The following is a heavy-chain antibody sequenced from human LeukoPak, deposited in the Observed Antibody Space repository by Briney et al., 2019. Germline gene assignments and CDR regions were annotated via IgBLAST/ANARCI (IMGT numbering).Heavy chain of an antibody. J-gene: IGHJ6*04. V-gene: IGHV3-73*01. D-gene: IGHD2-2*01. CDR2: IRSKGNSYAT. Sequence: GGSLTLSCAASGFTFSGSAMNWVRQAPGKGLEWVGRIRSKGNSYATAYAASVKGRFTISRDDSKNTAYLQMHSLKTEDTAVYYCTSPGLGYCSSTSCPGWVDVWGKGPTVTVSS. CDR1: GFTFSGSA. CDR3: TSPGLGYCSSTSCPGWVDV.